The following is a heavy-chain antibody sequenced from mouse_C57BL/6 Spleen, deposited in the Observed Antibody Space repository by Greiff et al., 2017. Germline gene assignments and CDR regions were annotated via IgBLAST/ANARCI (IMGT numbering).Heavy chain of an antibody. Sequence: EVQLQQSGPVLVKPGASVKMSCKASGYTFTDYYMNWVKQSHGKSLEWIGVINPYNGGTSYNQKFKGKATLTVDKSSSTAYMELNSLTSEDSAVYYCARRGTVVPSYWYFDVWGTGTTVTVSS. CDR2: INPYNGGT. CDR1: GYTFTDYY. CDR3: ARRGTVVPSYWYFDV. D-gene: IGHD1-1*01. J-gene: IGHJ1*03. V-gene: IGHV1-19*01.